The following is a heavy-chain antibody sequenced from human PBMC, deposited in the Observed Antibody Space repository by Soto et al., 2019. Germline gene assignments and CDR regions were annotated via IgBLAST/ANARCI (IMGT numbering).Heavy chain of an antibody. CDR2: IYHGGST. CDR3: AREVAGYSQFDD. V-gene: IGHV4-30-2*01. Sequence: QVQLRESGSGLVKPSQTLSLTCSVSDASVTRDGNCWTWIRQPPGKGLEFVASIYHGGSTFYNPSLRSRVTISLDRSKNQFALKLTSVTAADTAVYYCAREVAGYSQFDDWGEGTLVTVSS. D-gene: IGHD2-15*01. CDR1: DASVTRDGNC. J-gene: IGHJ4*02.